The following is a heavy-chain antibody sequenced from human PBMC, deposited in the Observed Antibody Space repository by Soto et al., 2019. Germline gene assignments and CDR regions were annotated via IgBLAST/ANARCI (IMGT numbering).Heavy chain of an antibody. Sequence: TLSLTCTVSGGSISSGGYYWSWIRQHPGKGLEWIGYIYYSGSTYYNPSLKSRVTISVDTSKNQFSLKLSSVTAADTAVYYCARVTLSXXFXEXRAEYFQHWGQGTLVTVSS. J-gene: IGHJ1*01. CDR2: IYYSGST. CDR3: ARVTLSXXFXEXRAEYFQH. CDR1: GGSISSGGYY. V-gene: IGHV4-31*03. D-gene: IGHD3-10*01.